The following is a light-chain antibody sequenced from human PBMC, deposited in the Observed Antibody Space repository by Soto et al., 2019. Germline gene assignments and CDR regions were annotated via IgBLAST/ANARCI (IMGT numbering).Light chain of an antibody. J-gene: IGKJ1*01. CDR1: QTISSY. CDR2: AAS. Sequence: DIQMTQSPSSLSASVGDRVTITCRASQTISSYLNWYQQKPGKAPKLLIYAASSLQGGVPSRFSGSVSGTDFTLTISSLQPEDFATYYCQQSFSTPQTFGRGTKVEIK. V-gene: IGKV1-39*01. CDR3: QQSFSTPQT.